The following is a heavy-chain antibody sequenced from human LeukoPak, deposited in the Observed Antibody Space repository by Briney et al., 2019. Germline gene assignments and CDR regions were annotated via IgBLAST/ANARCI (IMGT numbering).Heavy chain of an antibody. Sequence: GGSLRLSCAASGFTFSSYGMHWVRQAPGKGLEWVSSISSSSSYIYYADSVKGRFTISRDNAKNSLYLQMNSLRAEDTAVYYCARDSGDGGTDYWGQGTLVTDSS. V-gene: IGHV3-21*01. CDR1: GFTFSSYG. CDR3: ARDSGDGGTDY. J-gene: IGHJ4*02. D-gene: IGHD3-10*01. CDR2: ISSSSSYI.